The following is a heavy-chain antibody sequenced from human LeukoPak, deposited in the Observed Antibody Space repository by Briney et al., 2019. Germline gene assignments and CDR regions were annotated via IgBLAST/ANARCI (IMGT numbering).Heavy chain of an antibody. D-gene: IGHD2-2*01. CDR2: ISYDGSNK. J-gene: IGHJ4*02. V-gene: IGHV3-30*18. CDR3: AKSKTPYXSSTNXXXFDY. CDR1: GFTFSSYG. Sequence: PGRSLRLSCAASGFTFSSYGMHWVRQAPGKGLEWVAVISYDGSNKYYADSVKGRFTISRDNSKNTLYLQMNSLRAEDTAVYYCAKSKTPYXSSTNXXXFDYWGQGALVTVSS.